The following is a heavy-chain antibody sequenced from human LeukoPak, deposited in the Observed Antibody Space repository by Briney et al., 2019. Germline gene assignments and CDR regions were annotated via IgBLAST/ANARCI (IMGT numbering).Heavy chain of an antibody. Sequence: GGSLRLSCAASGFTFSSYGMSWVRQAPGKGLEWVSAIRGSGGSTYYADSVKGRFTISRDNSKNTLYLQMNSLRAEDTAVYYCARRVVVNGSPWGQGTLVTVSS. CDR1: GFTFSSYG. J-gene: IGHJ5*02. CDR2: IRGSGGST. CDR3: ARRVVVNGSP. V-gene: IGHV3-23*01. D-gene: IGHD3-22*01.